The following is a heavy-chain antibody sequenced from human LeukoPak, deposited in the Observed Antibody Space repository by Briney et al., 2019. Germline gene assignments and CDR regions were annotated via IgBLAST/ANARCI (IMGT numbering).Heavy chain of an antibody. D-gene: IGHD2-15*01. CDR1: GGSISSSSYY. CDR3: ARDGYCSGGSCYYYYYYMDV. V-gene: IGHV3-7*01. CDR2: IKQDGSEK. Sequence: ETLSLTCTVSGGSISSSSYYWGWIRQPPGKGLEWVANIKQDGSEKYYVDSVKGRFTISRDNAKNSLYLQMNSLRAEDTAVYYCARDGYCSGGSCYYYYYYMDVWGKGTTVTVSS. J-gene: IGHJ6*03.